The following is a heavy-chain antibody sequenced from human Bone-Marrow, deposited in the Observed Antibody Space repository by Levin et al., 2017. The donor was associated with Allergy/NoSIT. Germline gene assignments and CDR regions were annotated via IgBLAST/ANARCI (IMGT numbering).Heavy chain of an antibody. J-gene: IGHJ5*02. D-gene: IGHD6-19*01. CDR2: ISYDGSNK. CDR1: FFPFLLSS. CDR3: ARDRLNWWLVLSEFWFDP. Sequence: LFFSSSFFPFLLSSLHWVRQAPGKGLEWVAVISYDGSNKYYADSVKGRFTISRSPSKNTLYLQMNSLRAEDTAVYYCARDRLNWWLVLSEFWFDPWGQGTLVTVSS. V-gene: IGHV3-30-3*01.